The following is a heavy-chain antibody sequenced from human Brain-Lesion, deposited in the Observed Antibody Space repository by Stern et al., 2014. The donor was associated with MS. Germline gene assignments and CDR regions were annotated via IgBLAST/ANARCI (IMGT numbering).Heavy chain of an antibody. CDR3: ARDQRGITIFGVVTDYYYLGMDV. D-gene: IGHD3-3*01. CDR2: INPNTGGT. J-gene: IGHJ6*02. V-gene: IGHV1-2*02. Sequence: AQLVVSGAEVKKPGASVKVSCKPSGYIFTGYYIHWVRQAPGQGLEWMAWINPNTGGTKYAQKFQGRVTMSRDTSISTAYVELSSLTSDDTAVYYCARDQRGITIFGVVTDYYYLGMDVWGQGTTVTVSS. CDR1: GYIFTGYY.